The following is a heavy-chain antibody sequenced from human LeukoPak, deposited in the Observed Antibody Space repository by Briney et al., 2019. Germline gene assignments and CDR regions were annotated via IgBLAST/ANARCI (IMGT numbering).Heavy chain of an antibody. CDR2: IYSDGST. Sequence: PGGSLRLSCAASGFTVSSNYMNWVRQAPGKGLEWVSIIYSDGSTYYADSVKGRFTISRDNSKNTLYLQMNSLRAEDTAVYYCAKDLWDYDSSELDYWGQGTLVTVSS. D-gene: IGHD3-22*01. CDR1: GFTVSSNY. CDR3: AKDLWDYDSSELDY. J-gene: IGHJ4*02. V-gene: IGHV3-53*01.